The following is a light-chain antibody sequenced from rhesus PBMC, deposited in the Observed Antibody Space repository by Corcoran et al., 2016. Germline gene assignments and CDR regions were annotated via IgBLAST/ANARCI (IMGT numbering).Light chain of an antibody. CDR3: CSYTTSSTFI. J-gene: IGLJ1*01. CDR2: GVS. Sequence: QSAPTQPPSVSGSPRQSVTISCTGTSSDIGDYNYVSWYQQHPGKAPKLMIYGVSNRPSGVSDRFSGSKSANTASLTISWLKAEDEADYYCCSYTTSSTFIFGAGTRLTVL. V-gene: IGLV2S7*01. CDR1: SSDIGDYNY.